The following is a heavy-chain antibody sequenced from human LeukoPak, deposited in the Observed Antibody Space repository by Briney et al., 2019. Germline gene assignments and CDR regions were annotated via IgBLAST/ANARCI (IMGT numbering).Heavy chain of an antibody. CDR3: ATHACSGGSCYSTEDH. Sequence: GGSLRLSCAASGFTFDDYGMSWVRQAPGKGLEWVANIKEDGSEKYYVDSVEGRFTISRDNAKNSLYLQMNSLRAEDTAVYYCATHACSGGSCYSTEDHWGQGTLVTVSS. J-gene: IGHJ4*02. D-gene: IGHD2-15*01. V-gene: IGHV3-7*01. CDR1: GFTFDDYG. CDR2: IKEDGSEK.